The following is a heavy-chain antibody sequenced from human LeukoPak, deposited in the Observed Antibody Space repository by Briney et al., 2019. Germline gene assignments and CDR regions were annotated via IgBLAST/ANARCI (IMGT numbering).Heavy chain of an antibody. V-gene: IGHV4-4*07. CDR1: GGSISSYY. D-gene: IGHD6-13*01. J-gene: IGHJ6*03. Sequence: SETLSLTCTVSGGSISSYYWSWIRQPAGKGLEWIGRIYTSGSTNYNPSLKSRVTMSVDTSKNQFSLKLSSATAADTAVYFCARGRVSSSTWYSTYYYYFYMDVWGKGTTVTVSS. CDR3: ARGRVSSSTWYSTYYYYFYMDV. CDR2: IYTSGST.